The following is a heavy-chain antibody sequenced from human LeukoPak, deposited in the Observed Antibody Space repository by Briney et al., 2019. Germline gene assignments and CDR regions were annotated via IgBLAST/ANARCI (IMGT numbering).Heavy chain of an antibody. V-gene: IGHV1-18*01. CDR2: ISTYNGDR. CDR3: ARDVWFRFDY. CDR1: GYTFSSYG. D-gene: IGHD3-10*01. J-gene: IGHJ4*02. Sequence: ASVNVSCKPSGYTFSSYGISWVRQAPGQGLEWMGWISTYNGDRSYAQKLQGRLTMTTDTSTSTAYMELRSLISDDTAVYYCARDVWFRFDYWGQGTLVTVSS.